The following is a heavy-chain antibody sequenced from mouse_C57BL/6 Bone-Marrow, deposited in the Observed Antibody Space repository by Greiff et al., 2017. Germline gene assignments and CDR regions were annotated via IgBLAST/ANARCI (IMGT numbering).Heavy chain of an antibody. J-gene: IGHJ3*01. Sequence: VQLQQSGAELVKPGASVKLSCKASGYTFTEYSIHWVKQRSGQGLEWIGWFYPGSGSIKYNEKFKDKATLTADKSSSTVYMELSRLTSEDAAVYFCARHEGLNYDGSPWFAYWGQGTLVTVSA. CDR1: GYTFTEYS. CDR2: FYPGSGSI. V-gene: IGHV1-62-2*01. D-gene: IGHD1-1*01. CDR3: ARHEGLNYDGSPWFAY.